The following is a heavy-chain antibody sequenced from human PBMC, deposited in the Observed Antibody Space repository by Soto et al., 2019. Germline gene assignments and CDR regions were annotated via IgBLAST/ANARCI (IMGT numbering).Heavy chain of an antibody. J-gene: IGHJ5*02. CDR2: IYNDGST. D-gene: IGHD5-12*01. CDR3: ARVREYSGYGMANWFDP. Sequence: PSETLSLTCTVSGAAGSNGDYRWNWIRQPPGKGLEWIGDIYNDGSTHYNPSLKSRVTISVDTSRNQFSLRLSSVTDADTAVYYCARVREYSGYGMANWFDPWDQGTLVSVSS. V-gene: IGHV4-30-4*08. CDR1: GAAGSNGDYR.